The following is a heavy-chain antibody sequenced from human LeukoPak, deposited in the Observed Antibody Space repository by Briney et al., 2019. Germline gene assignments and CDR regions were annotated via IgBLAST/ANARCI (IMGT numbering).Heavy chain of an antibody. Sequence: GASVKYSCKGSGYNFSVYYMHWVRQAPGQGLEWMGWMDPNSGDTIYAPKFQGRVSMTRDTSITTAYMELSSLTFDDSAMYYCATRGGLTPNTLAMWGHGTMVTLSS. CDR3: ATRGGLTPNTLAM. D-gene: IGHD2-15*01. V-gene: IGHV1-2*02. CDR1: GYNFSVYY. J-gene: IGHJ3*01. CDR2: MDPNSGDT.